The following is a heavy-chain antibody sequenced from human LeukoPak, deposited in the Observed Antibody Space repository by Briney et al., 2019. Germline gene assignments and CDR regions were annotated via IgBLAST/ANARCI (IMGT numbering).Heavy chain of an antibody. D-gene: IGHD3-22*01. CDR1: GYTFTSYF. CDR2: INPRGGNT. Sequence: ASVKVSCKASGYTFTSYFMYWVRQAPGQGLEWMGLINPRGGNTRYAQKFQGRVTMTRDTSTSTVYMELSSLRSEDTAMYYCARDRTHYYESSGYYSRWEYWGQGTLVTVSS. V-gene: IGHV1-46*01. CDR3: ARDRTHYYESSGYYSRWEY. J-gene: IGHJ4*02.